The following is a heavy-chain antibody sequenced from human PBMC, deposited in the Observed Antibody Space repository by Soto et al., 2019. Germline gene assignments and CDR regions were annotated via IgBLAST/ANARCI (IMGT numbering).Heavy chain of an antibody. CDR2: IYYSGST. CDR1: GGSISSSSYY. Sequence: SETLSLTSTVSGGSISSSSYYWGWIRQPPGKGLEWIGSIYYSGSTYYNPSLKSRVTISVDTSKNQFSLKLSSVTAADTAVYYCARPEDCSGGSCYLGAFDIWGQGTMVTVSS. CDR3: ARPEDCSGGSCYLGAFDI. J-gene: IGHJ3*02. D-gene: IGHD2-15*01. V-gene: IGHV4-39*01.